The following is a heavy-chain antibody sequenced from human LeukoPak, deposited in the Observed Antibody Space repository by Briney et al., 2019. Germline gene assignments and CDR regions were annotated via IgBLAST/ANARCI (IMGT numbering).Heavy chain of an antibody. CDR2: MSTSGSTI. CDR1: GFTFSGYY. D-gene: IGHD6-13*01. CDR3: ARQSSRRGYYFDY. J-gene: IGHJ4*02. Sequence: NAGGSLRLSCAASGFTFSGYYMNWIRQAPGKGLEWVSYMSTSGSTIYYADSVKGRFTISRDNAKSSLYLQMNSLRAEDTAVYYCARQSSRRGYYFDYWGQGTLVTVSS. V-gene: IGHV3-11*01.